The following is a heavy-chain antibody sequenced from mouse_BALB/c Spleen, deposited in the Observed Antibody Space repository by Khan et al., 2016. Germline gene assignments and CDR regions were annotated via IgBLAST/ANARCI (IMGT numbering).Heavy chain of an antibody. D-gene: IGHD1-1*01. CDR3: ATSGNYFDY. J-gene: IGHJ2*01. CDR2: ITYSGYT. V-gene: IGHV3-2*02. CDR1: GYSITSDYA. Sequence: EVQLQESGPGLVKPSQSLSLTCTVTGYSITSDYAWNWIRQFPGNKLEWMGYITYSGYTSYNPSLKSRISITRDTSKNKFFLQLNSVTTEDTATYYCATSGNYFDYWGQGTTLTVSS.